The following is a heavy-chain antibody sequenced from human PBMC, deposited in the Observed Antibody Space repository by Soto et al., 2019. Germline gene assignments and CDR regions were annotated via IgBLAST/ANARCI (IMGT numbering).Heavy chain of an antibody. CDR2: IYPGDSDT. Sequence: PGESLKISCKSSGYNLYSYWIGWVRQMPGKGLEWMGIIYPGDSDTRYSPSFQGHVTISADKSLSTAYLQWSSVKASDTAIYYCTRVLYASAWYGIDYWGQGTVVTVPS. CDR3: TRVLYASAWYGIDY. CDR1: GYNLYSYW. D-gene: IGHD6-19*01. V-gene: IGHV5-51*01. J-gene: IGHJ4*02.